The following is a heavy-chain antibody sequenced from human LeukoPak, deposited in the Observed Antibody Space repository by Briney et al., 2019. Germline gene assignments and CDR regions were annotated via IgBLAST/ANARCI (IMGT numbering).Heavy chain of an antibody. J-gene: IGHJ4*02. CDR3: ARRIAAGVDY. CDR2: ISSSASTI. CDR1: GXTFSSYG. Sequence: PGGSLRLSCAASGXTFSSYGMNWVRQAPGRGLEWISYISSSASTIYYADSVKGRFTISRDNAKNSLFLQMSSLRDEDTAVYYCARRIAAGVDYWGQGTRVTVSS. V-gene: IGHV3-48*02. D-gene: IGHD6-13*01.